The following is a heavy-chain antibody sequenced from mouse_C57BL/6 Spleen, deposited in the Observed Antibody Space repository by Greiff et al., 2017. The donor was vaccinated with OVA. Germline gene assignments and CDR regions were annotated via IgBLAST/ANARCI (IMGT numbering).Heavy chain of an antibody. D-gene: IGHD1-1*01. CDR2: ISNGGGST. V-gene: IGHV5-12*01. CDR1: GFTFSDYY. CDR3: ARSHYYGSSYGYFDV. Sequence: EVQVVESGGGLVQPGGSLKLSCAASGFTFSDYYMYWVRQTPEKRLEWVAYISNGGGSTYYPDTVKGRFTISRDNAKNTLYLQMSRLKSEDTAMYYCARSHYYGSSYGYFDVWGTGTTVTVSS. J-gene: IGHJ1*03.